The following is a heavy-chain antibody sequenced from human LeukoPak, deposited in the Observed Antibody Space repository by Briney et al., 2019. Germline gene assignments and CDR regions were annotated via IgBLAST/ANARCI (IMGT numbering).Heavy chain of an antibody. CDR3: ARGQGIAAANKEY. Sequence: SETLSLTCTVSGYSISSGYYWGWIRQPPGKGLEWIGSIYHSGSTYYNPSLKSRVTISVDTSKNQFSLKLSSVTAADTAVYYCARGQGIAAANKEYWGQGTLVTVSS. CDR1: GYSISSGYY. V-gene: IGHV4-38-2*02. D-gene: IGHD6-13*01. J-gene: IGHJ4*02. CDR2: IYHSGST.